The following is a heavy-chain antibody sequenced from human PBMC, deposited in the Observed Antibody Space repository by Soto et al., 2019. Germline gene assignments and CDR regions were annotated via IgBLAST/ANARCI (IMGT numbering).Heavy chain of an antibody. CDR1: GFTFSSYG. V-gene: IGHV3-33*01. Sequence: GGSLRLSCAASGFTFSSYGMHWVRQAPGKGLEWVAVIWYDGSNKYYADSVKGRFTISRDNSKNTLYLQMNSLRAEDTAVYYCARDGLAAAGTGDYYYYGMDVWGQGTTVTVSS. D-gene: IGHD6-13*01. CDR2: IWYDGSNK. CDR3: ARDGLAAAGTGDYYYYGMDV. J-gene: IGHJ6*02.